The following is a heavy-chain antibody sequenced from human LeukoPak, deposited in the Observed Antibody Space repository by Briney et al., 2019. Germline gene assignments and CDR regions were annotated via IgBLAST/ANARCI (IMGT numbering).Heavy chain of an antibody. V-gene: IGHV3-23*01. J-gene: IGHJ4*02. D-gene: IGHD3-10*01. CDR3: AKADGSYKTLIDY. CDR2: ISGNGGSL. CDR1: GFTFNNYA. Sequence: GGSLRLSCVGSGFTFNNYAMSWVRQAPGKGLEGVSVISGNGGSLVYADSVKGRFTISRGNSKNTVFLQMNSLRAEDTAVYYCAKADGSYKTLIDYWGQGTLVTVSS.